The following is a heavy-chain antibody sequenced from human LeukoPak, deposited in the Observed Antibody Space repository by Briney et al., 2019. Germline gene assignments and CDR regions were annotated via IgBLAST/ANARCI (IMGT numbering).Heavy chain of an antibody. D-gene: IGHD2-21*02. CDR1: GYRFTSYW. CDR3: ARHISDCGGDCPFDY. CDR2: IYPGDSDT. V-gene: IGHV5-51*01. J-gene: IGHJ4*02. Sequence: GESLKISCKGSGYRFTSYWIGWVRQMPGKGLEWMGMIYPGDSDTRYSPSFGGQVTTSADKSIATAYLQWSGLKASDTAMYYCARHISDCGGDCPFDYWGQGTLVTVSS.